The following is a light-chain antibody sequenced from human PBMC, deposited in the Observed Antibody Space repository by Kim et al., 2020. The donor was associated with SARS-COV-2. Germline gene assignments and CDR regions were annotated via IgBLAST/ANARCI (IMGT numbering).Light chain of an antibody. CDR3: GTWDGSLSAAV. J-gene: IGLJ2*01. V-gene: IGLV1-51*01. CDR2: DND. CDR1: SSNIGNNY. Sequence: QSVLTQPPSVSAAPGQKVTISCSGSSSNIGNNYVSWYQQLPGTAPKLLIYDNDKRPSGIPDRFSGSKSGTSATLDITGLQPGDEADYYCGTWDGSLSAAVFGGGTQLTVL.